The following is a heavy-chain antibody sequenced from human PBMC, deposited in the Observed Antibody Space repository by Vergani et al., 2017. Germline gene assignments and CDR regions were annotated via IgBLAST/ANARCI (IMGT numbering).Heavy chain of an antibody. Sequence: QVQLVQSGAEVKESGSSVKVSCKASGGTFNRYAISWVRQAPGQGLEWMGRIIPIFGTPNYARKFQGRATITADESTSTAYMELSSLRSDDTAVYYCAREVEYSYGQYGMDVWGQGTTVTVSS. CDR3: AREVEYSYGQYGMDV. D-gene: IGHD6-6*01. CDR2: IIPIFGTP. CDR1: GGTFNRYA. J-gene: IGHJ6*02. V-gene: IGHV1-69*18.